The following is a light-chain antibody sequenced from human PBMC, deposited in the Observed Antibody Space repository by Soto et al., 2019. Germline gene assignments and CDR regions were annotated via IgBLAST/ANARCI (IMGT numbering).Light chain of an antibody. Sequence: QSALTQPASVSGSPGQSITISCTGTSSDVGGYNYVSWYQQHPGKAPKLMIYEVSNRPSGVSNRFSGSKSGNTASLTISGLQAEDDGDYYCSSYISSSTPNVFGTGTKLTVL. CDR1: SSDVGGYNY. CDR3: SSYISSSTPNV. V-gene: IGLV2-14*01. CDR2: EVS. J-gene: IGLJ1*01.